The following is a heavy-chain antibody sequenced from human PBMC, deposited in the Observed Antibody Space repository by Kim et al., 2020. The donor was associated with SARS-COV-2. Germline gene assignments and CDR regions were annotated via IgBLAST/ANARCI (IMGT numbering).Heavy chain of an antibody. CDR1: GFTFNTYG. J-gene: IGHJ4*02. V-gene: IGHV3-30*18. CDR3: AKSFSGSYFGYDY. CDR2: ISYDGSNE. Sequence: GGSLRLSCAASGFTFNTYGMHWVRQAPGKGLEWVAVISYDGSNEYYADSVKGRFTISRDNSKNTLYLQMNSLRIEDTAVYYCAKSFSGSYFGYDYWDQGTLVTVSS. D-gene: IGHD1-26*01.